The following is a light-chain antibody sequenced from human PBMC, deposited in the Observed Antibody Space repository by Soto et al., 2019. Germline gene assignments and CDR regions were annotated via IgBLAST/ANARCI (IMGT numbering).Light chain of an antibody. CDR2: GAS. CDR1: QSVSTN. V-gene: IGKV3-15*01. CDR3: QQYKNWPLT. J-gene: IGKJ4*01. Sequence: EIVMTQSPSTLSVSPGERATLSCRARQSVSTNLAWYQQKPGQAPRLLIYGASNRAAGVPARFSGSGSGTEFTLTISSLQSEDFAVYYCQQYKNWPLTFGGGTKVEIK.